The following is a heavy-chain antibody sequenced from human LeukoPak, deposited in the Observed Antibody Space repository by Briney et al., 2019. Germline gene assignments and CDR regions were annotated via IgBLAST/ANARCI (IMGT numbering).Heavy chain of an antibody. V-gene: IGHV1-69*05. CDR1: GGTFSSYA. CDR3: ASYGVASDSFYFDY. Sequence: ASVKVSCKASGGTFSSYAISWVRQAPGQGLEWMGGIIPIFGTANYAQKFQGRVTITTDESTSTAYMELSSLRAEDTAVYYRASYGVASDSFYFDYWGQGTLVTVSS. D-gene: IGHD5-18*01. CDR2: IIPIFGTA. J-gene: IGHJ4*02.